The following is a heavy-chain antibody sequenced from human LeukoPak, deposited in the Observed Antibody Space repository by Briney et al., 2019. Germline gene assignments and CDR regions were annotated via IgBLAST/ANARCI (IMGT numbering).Heavy chain of an antibody. V-gene: IGHV3-53*05. CDR1: GFTVSSNY. CDR3: AKGGSNNWSFDN. D-gene: IGHD1-1*01. Sequence: GGSLRLSCAASGFTVSSNYMSWVRQAPGKGLEWVSVIYSGGSTYYADSVKGRFTIYRDNSKSTLYLQMNSLRPEDTAVYYCAKGGSNNWSFDNWGQGTLVTVSS. CDR2: IYSGGST. J-gene: IGHJ4*02.